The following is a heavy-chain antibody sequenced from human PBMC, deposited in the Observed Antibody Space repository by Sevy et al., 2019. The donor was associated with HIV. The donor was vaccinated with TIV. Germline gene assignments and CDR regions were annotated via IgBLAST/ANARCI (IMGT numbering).Heavy chain of an antibody. J-gene: IGHJ4*02. CDR1: RFTFNTYW. D-gene: IGHD1-26*01. Sequence: GGSLRLSCAASRFTFNTYWMSWVRQAPGKGLEWVGNIKEDGSAKYYADSVKGRFTISRDNAKNSLCLQMNSLRVEDTAVYYCARDSPGYGGYNYWGQGTLVTVSS. CDR3: ARDSPGYGGYNY. CDR2: IKEDGSAK. V-gene: IGHV3-7*01.